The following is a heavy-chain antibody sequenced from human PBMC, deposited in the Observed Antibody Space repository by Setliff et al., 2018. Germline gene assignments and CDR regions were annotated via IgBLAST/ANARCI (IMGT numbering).Heavy chain of an antibody. CDR2: IYYSGNT. D-gene: IGHD2-15*01. Sequence: NPSETLSLTCTVSGGSMIGGHYYWSWIRQLPGKGLEWIAYIYYSGNTYYNPSLKSRVTISVDTSKNQFSLKINSVTAADTAVYYCARGHCSSGECPNYFDPWGQGTQVTVSS. J-gene: IGHJ5*02. CDR3: ARGHCSSGECPNYFDP. V-gene: IGHV4-31*03. CDR1: GGSMIGGHYY.